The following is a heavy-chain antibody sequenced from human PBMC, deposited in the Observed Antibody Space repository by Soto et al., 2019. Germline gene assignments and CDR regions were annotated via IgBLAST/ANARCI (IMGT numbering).Heavy chain of an antibody. CDR1: GFTFSDYA. J-gene: IGHJ6*02. Sequence: GGSLTLSCVASGFTFSDYAMAWVRQSPGKGLEWVSSISGSGGSTYYADSVKGRFTISRDNSKNTVFLQMNSLRAEDTAVYYCAKDHGMDVWGQGATVTVSS. V-gene: IGHV3-23*01. CDR2: ISGSGGST. CDR3: AKDHGMDV.